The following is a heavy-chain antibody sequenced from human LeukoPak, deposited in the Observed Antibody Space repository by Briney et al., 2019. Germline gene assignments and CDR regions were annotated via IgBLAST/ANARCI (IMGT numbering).Heavy chain of an antibody. V-gene: IGHV3-48*02. Sequence: GGSLRLSWEVSGFTFTRYSMNWVRQPPGRGLEWVSHISITGANIYYADSVKGRFTISRDNAKNSLYLQLNSLRDEDTAVYSCAREGLPGGFDIWGRGTMVTVSS. D-gene: IGHD2-8*02. CDR3: AREGLPGGFDI. CDR1: GFTFTRYS. CDR2: ISITGANI. J-gene: IGHJ3*02.